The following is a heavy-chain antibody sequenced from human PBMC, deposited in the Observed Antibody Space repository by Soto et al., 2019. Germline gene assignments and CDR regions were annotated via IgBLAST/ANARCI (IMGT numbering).Heavy chain of an antibody. V-gene: IGHV3-74*01. CDR2: INSDGSST. J-gene: IGHJ4*01. D-gene: IGHD6-19*01. CDR3: AREGSVRRGWYGY. CDR1: GFTFSSYW. Sequence: SLRLSCAASGFTFSSYWMHWVRQAPGKGLVWVSRINSDGSSTSYADSVKSRFTISRDNAKNTLYLQMSSLRAEDTAVYLCAREGSVRRGWYGYWGHGTLVTGSS.